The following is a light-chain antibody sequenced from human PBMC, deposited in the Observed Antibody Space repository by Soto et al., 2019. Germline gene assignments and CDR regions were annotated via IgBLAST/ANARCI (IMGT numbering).Light chain of an antibody. CDR3: QQYNNCPLT. V-gene: IGKV3-15*01. J-gene: IGKJ4*01. CDR2: GAS. Sequence: VMTQSPPTLSVSPVARATLSCRASQSVSSNLNWYQQKPGKTPKLLIYGASNRVTGVPARFSGGGSGTEFTLTISSLQPEDFAAYYCQQYNNCPLTFGGGTQLDIK. CDR1: QSVSSN.